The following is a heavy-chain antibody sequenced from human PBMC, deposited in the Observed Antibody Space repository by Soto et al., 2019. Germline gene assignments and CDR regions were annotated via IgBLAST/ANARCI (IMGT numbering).Heavy chain of an antibody. D-gene: IGHD3-16*01. CDR1: GFSLDTWGVG. Sequence: QITLKESGPTLVRPTQTLTLTCTVSGFSLDTWGVGVGWIRQSPGKAPEWLALIYWDDDKRYSPSLKNRLTITKDTSKHQVVLTLTNRDPVDTITYYCARALGSWGSYYFDHWVQGTLVTVSS. CDR3: ARALGSWGSYYFDH. CDR2: IYWDDDK. V-gene: IGHV2-5*02. J-gene: IGHJ4*02.